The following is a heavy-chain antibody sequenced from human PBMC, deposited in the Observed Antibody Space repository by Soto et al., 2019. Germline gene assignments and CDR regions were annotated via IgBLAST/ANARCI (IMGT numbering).Heavy chain of an antibody. CDR1: GFTFSSYS. Sequence: EVQLVESGGGLVKPGGSLRLSCAASGFTFSSYSMNWVRQAPGKGLEWVSSISSSSSYIYYADSVKGRFTISRDNAKNSLDLQMNSLRAEDTAVYYCARVDRTSSCNWFDPWGEGSLVTVSS. CDR3: ARVDRTSSCNWFDP. CDR2: ISSSSSYI. D-gene: IGHD2-2*01. V-gene: IGHV3-21*01. J-gene: IGHJ5*02.